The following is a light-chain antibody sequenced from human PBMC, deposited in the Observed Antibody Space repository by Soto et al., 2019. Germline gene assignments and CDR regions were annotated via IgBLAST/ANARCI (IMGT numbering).Light chain of an antibody. J-gene: IGKJ1*01. Sequence: DVVMTQSPLSLPVTLGQPASISCRSSQSIVYSDGNTYLNWFQQRPGQSPRRLIYKASNRDSGVPDRFSGSGSGTDFTLKISRVEAEDVGVYYCMQGTHWPWTFGPGTKVEIK. CDR3: MQGTHWPWT. V-gene: IGKV2-30*01. CDR2: KAS. CDR1: QSIVYSDGNTY.